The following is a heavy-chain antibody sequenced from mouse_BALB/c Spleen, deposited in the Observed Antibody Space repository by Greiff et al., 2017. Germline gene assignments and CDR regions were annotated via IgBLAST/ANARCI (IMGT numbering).Heavy chain of an antibody. CDR2: INPYNDGT. CDR3: ARRYYYGSISYAMDY. CDR1: GYTFTSYV. V-gene: IGHV1-14*01. Sequence: VQLQQSGPELVKPGASVKMSCKASGYTFTSYVMHWVKQKPGQGLEWIGYINPYNDGTKYNEKFKGKATLTSDKSSSTAYMELSSLTSEDSAVYYCARRYYYGSISYAMDYWGQGTSVTVSS. J-gene: IGHJ4*01. D-gene: IGHD1-1*01.